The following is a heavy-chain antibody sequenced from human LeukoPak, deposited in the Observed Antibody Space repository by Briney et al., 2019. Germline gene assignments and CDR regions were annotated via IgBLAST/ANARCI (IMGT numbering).Heavy chain of an antibody. J-gene: IGHJ4*02. D-gene: IGHD1-1*01. Sequence: GGSLRLSCAASGFTFSSFSMNWVRQAPGKGLEWVSSISSSTTYIYYADSVKGRFTISRDNDKDSLYLQMNSLRADDTAVYYCASDKGGTDYWGQGTLVTVSS. CDR1: GFTFSSFS. CDR3: ASDKGGTDY. CDR2: ISSSTTYI. V-gene: IGHV3-21*01.